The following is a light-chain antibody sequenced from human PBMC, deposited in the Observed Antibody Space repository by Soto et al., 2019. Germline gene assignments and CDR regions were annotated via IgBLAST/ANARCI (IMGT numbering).Light chain of an antibody. J-gene: IGKJ1*01. CDR2: DAS. V-gene: IGKV1-5*01. Sequence: DIQMTQSPSTLSASVGDRDTITCRASQSISSWLAWYQQKPGKAPKLLIYDASSLESGVPSRFSGSGSETEFTLTISSLQPDDFATYYCQQYNSYSGTFGQGTKVDIK. CDR3: QQYNSYSGT. CDR1: QSISSW.